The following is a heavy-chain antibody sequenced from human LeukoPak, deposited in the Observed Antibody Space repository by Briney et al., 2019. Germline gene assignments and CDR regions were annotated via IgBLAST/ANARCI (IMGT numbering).Heavy chain of an antibody. CDR2: ISSSSSTI. CDR3: AREWSSGYTKDY. D-gene: IGHD3-22*01. CDR1: GFTFSSYS. Sequence: GGSLRPSCAASGFTFSSYSIDWVRQAPGKGLEWLSYISSSSSTIYYADSVKGRFTISRDNAKNSVYLQMNSLRAEDTAVYYCAREWSSGYTKDYWGQGTLVTVSS. J-gene: IGHJ4*02. V-gene: IGHV3-48*04.